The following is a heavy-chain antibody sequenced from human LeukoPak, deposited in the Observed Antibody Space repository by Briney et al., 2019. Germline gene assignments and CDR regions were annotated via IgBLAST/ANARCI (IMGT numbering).Heavy chain of an antibody. D-gene: IGHD5-12*01. V-gene: IGHV3-30*04. CDR1: GFTFSSYA. J-gene: IGHJ4*02. CDR3: ARDRGGYDEDDYFDY. CDR2: ISYDGSNK. Sequence: PGRSLRLSCAASGFTFSSYAMHWVRQAPGKGLEWVAVISYDGSNKYYADSVKGRFTISGDNSKNTLYLQMNSLRAEDTAVYYCARDRGGYDEDDYFDYWGQGTLVTVSS.